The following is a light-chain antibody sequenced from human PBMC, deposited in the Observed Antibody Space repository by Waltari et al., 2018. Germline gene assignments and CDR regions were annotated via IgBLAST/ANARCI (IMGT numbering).Light chain of an antibody. CDR3: QQYYGTPYT. Sequence: DVVMTQSPLSLPVTLGQPASISCRSSLSLVSGDGNTYFNWFQQRPGQSPRRLFYKVSNRESGVPDRFSGGGSGTDFTLTISSLQAEDVAVYYCQQYYGTPYTFGQGTKLEIK. CDR1: LSLVSGDGNTY. J-gene: IGKJ2*01. CDR2: KVS. V-gene: IGKV2-30*01.